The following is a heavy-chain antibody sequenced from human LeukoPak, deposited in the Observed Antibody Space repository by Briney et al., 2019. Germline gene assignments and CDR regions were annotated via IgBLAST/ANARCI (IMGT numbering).Heavy chain of an antibody. CDR2: ISGSGSTI. D-gene: IGHD4/OR15-4a*01. V-gene: IGHV3-48*01. Sequence: GGSLRLSCVASGFTFTPYSVIWVRQAPGKGLEWISYISGSGSTIYYADSVKGRFTISRDNSKNTLYLQMNSLRAEDTAVYYCARRAGAYSHPYDYWGQGTLVTVSS. J-gene: IGHJ4*02. CDR3: ARRAGAYSHPYDY. CDR1: GFTFTPYS.